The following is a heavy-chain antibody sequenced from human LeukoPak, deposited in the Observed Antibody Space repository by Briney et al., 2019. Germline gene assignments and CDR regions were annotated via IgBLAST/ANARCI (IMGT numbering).Heavy chain of an antibody. CDR3: ARANPYSGSYHFDY. Sequence: SVKVSCEASGGTFISYAISWVRQASGQGLEWMGGIIPIFGTANYAQKFQGRVTITADESTSTAYMELSSLRSEDTAVYYCARANPYSGSYHFDYWGQGTLVTVSS. D-gene: IGHD1-26*01. CDR2: IIPIFGTA. CDR1: GGTFISYA. V-gene: IGHV1-69*13. J-gene: IGHJ4*02.